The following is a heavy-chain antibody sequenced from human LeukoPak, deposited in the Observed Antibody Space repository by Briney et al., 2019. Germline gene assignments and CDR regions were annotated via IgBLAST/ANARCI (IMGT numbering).Heavy chain of an antibody. CDR3: ARTYSGSYSNYYDYYYMDV. V-gene: IGHV4-4*07. CDR1: GDSISSFY. CDR2: IYSSGTT. J-gene: IGHJ6*03. D-gene: IGHD1-26*01. Sequence: TSETLSLTCSVSGDSISSFYWSWMRQPAGQGLEWIGRIYSSGTTKYNSSLKSRVTMSIDTSKNQFSLKLNSVTAADTAVYYCARTYSGSYSNYYDYYYMDVWGKGTTVTVSS.